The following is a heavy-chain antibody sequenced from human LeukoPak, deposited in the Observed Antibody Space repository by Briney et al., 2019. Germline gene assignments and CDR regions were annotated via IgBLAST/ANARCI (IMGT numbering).Heavy chain of an antibody. J-gene: IGHJ4*02. Sequence: SETLSLTCTVSGGSISGYYWSWIRQPPGKGLEWIGYIYYSGSTSYHPSLKSRVTISVDTSKNQFSLKLSSVTGADTAVYYCARGGELLNYWGQGTLVTVSS. CDR1: GGSISGYY. D-gene: IGHD1-7*01. CDR2: IYYSGST. CDR3: ARGGELLNY. V-gene: IGHV4-59*08.